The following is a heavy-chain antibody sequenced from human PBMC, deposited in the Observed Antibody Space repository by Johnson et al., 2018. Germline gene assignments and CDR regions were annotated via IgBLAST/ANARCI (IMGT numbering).Heavy chain of an antibody. D-gene: IGHD3-16*01. J-gene: IGHJ3*01. Sequence: VQLVESGAAVKKPGSSVKVSCKASGGPFSSYTINWVRQTPGQGLEWMGKIILLLGIANYAQKFQGRVTITAEKSTNAVYMELRSLRSEDTGVYYCARNGGDAAFDLWGQGTMVTVSS. CDR1: GGPFSSYT. V-gene: IGHV1-69*09. CDR2: IILLLGIA. CDR3: ARNGGDAAFDL.